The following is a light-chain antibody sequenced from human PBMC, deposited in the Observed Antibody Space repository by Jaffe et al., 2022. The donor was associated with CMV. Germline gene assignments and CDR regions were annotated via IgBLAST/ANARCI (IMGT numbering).Light chain of an antibody. V-gene: IGKV1-8*01. CDR3: QQYYSDPGT. CDR1: QGVGSY. J-gene: IGKJ1*01. Sequence: AIRITQSPSSLSASTGDRVTITCRASQGVGSYLAWYQQKPGKAPNLLIYAASTLQSGVPSRFSGSGSGTDFTLTISCLQSEDFATYYCQQYYSDPGTFGQGTKVEI. CDR2: AAS.